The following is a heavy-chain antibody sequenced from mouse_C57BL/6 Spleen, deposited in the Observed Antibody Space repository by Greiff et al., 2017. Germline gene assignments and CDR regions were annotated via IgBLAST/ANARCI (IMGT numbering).Heavy chain of an antibody. CDR1: GFTFTDYY. Sequence: EVMLVESGGGLVQPGGSLSLSCAASGFTFTDYYMSWVRQPPGKALEWLGFIRNKANGYTTEYSASVKGRFTIYRDNYQSILYLQMNALRAEDSANYYTARYNDSYYVDYYAMEYWGQGTSVTVCS. V-gene: IGHV7-3*01. CDR2: IRNKANGYTT. D-gene: IGHD2-12*01. J-gene: IGHJ4*01. CDR3: ARYNDSYYVDYYAMEY.